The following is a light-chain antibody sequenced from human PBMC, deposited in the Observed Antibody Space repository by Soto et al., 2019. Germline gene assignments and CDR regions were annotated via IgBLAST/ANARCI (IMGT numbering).Light chain of an antibody. CDR2: GAS. V-gene: IGKV3-15*01. CDR1: RGVGVT. CDR3: QRYNDWPLT. Sequence: EILMTQSPATLSVSPGERVTLSCRASRGVGVTSAWYQHKPGQTPRLLIYGASTRATGIPARFSGSGSGTDFTLTIDSLQSEDFAVYYCQRYNDWPLTFGGGTKVEVK. J-gene: IGKJ4*01.